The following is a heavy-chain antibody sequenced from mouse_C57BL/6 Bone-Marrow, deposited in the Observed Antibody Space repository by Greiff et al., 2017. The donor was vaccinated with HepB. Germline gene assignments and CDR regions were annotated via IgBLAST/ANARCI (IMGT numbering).Heavy chain of an antibody. CDR1: GYSITSGYY. J-gene: IGHJ1*03. D-gene: IGHD2-12*01. Sequence: EVQLKESGPGLVKPSQSLSLTCSVTGYSITSGYYWNWIRQFPGNKLEWMGYISYDGSNNYNPSLKNRISITRDTSKNQFFLKLNSVTTEDTATYYCARARYSFYFDVWGTGTTVTVSS. CDR3: ARARYSFYFDV. CDR2: ISYDGSN. V-gene: IGHV3-6*01.